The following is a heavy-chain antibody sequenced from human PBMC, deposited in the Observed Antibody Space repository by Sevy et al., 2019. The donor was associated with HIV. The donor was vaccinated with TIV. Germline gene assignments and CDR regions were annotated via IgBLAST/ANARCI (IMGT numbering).Heavy chain of an antibody. Sequence: SETLSLTCTVSGGSISSYYWSWIRQPPGKGLGWIGYIYYTGSTNYNPSLKSRVTISVDTSKNQFSLKLSSVTAADTAVYYCARQGYNWNYPYFDYWGQGTLVTVSS. CDR1: GGSISSYY. CDR3: ARQGYNWNYPYFDY. V-gene: IGHV4-59*08. J-gene: IGHJ4*02. D-gene: IGHD1-7*01. CDR2: IYYTGST.